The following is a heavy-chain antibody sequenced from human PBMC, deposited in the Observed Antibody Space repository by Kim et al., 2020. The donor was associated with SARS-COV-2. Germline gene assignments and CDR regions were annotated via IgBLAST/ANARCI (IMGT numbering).Heavy chain of an antibody. Sequence: SETLSLTCAVSGGSISSSDWWSWVRQPPGKGLEWIGEIYHSGSTNYNQSLKRRVTISVDKSKNQFSLKLSSVTAADTAIYYCARLQLQTPRRIVTTVVTGGTYYFDYWGQGTLVTVSS. J-gene: IGHJ4*02. V-gene: IGHV4-4*02. CDR1: GGSISSSDW. D-gene: IGHD4-17*01. CDR2: IYHSGST. CDR3: ARLQLQTPRRIVTTVVTGGTYYFDY.